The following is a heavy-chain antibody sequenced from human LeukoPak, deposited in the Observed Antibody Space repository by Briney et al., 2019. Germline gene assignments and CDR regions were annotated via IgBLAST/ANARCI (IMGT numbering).Heavy chain of an antibody. J-gene: IGHJ3*02. CDR1: GDSVSNDKYY. Sequence: SETLSLTCTVSGDSVSNDKYYWGWIRQPPGKGLEWIGSIYYSGSTYYNPSLNSRVTISVDTSKNQFSLKLSSVTAADTAVYYCARDLVITFGGVIVPSSEEAFDIWGQGTMVTVSS. CDR3: ARDLVITFGGVIVPSSEEAFDI. CDR2: IYYSGST. V-gene: IGHV4-39*02. D-gene: IGHD3-16*02.